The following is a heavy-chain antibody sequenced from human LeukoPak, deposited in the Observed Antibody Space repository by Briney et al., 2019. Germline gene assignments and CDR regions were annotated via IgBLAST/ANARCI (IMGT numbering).Heavy chain of an antibody. CDR1: GFTFDDYA. D-gene: IGHD2-21*02. Sequence: GGSLRLSCAASGFTFDDYAMHWVRQAPGKGLEWLGRIRRESDGGTTDYAAPVKDRFTISRDDSKSTVYLQMNSLRIEDTAVYYCTTHIRVTATADHWGQGTLVTVSS. J-gene: IGHJ4*02. CDR2: IRRESDGGTT. CDR3: TTHIRVTATADH. V-gene: IGHV3-15*07.